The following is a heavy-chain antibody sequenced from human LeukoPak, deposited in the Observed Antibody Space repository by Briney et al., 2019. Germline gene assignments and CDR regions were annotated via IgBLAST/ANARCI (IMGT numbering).Heavy chain of an antibody. D-gene: IGHD4-17*01. V-gene: IGHV1-69*02. Sequence: SVKVSCKASGGTFSSYTISWVRQAPGQGLEWMGRIIPILGIANYAQEFQGRVTITADKSTSTAYMELSSLRSEDTAVYYCASLPTVTTPHDAFDIWGQGTMVTVSS. CDR3: ASLPTVTTPHDAFDI. CDR1: GGTFSSYT. J-gene: IGHJ3*02. CDR2: IIPILGIA.